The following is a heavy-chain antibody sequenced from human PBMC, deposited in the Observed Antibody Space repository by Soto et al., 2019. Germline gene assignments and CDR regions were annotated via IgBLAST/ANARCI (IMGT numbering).Heavy chain of an antibody. V-gene: IGHV4-30-2*01. CDR3: DRLQFGEGREY. CDR2: ILHTGGT. CDR1: GGSISGCGFS. J-gene: IGHJ4*02. Sequence: SETLSLTCAVSGGSISGCGFSWSWIRQPPGKGLEWIGYILHTGGTQYNPSLKSRVSMSVDKSKNQFSLHLTSVTAADTAVYYCDRLQFGEGREYWGQGDLV. D-gene: IGHD3-10*01.